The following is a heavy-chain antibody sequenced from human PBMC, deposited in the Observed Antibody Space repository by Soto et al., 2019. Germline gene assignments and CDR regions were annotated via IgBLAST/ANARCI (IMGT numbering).Heavy chain of an antibody. CDR1: GECISGYY. CDR2: MYNTGST. J-gene: IGHJ6*02. D-gene: IGHD2-21*02. V-gene: IGHV4-59*01. CDR3: ARDLWGYCGTDCYPLDV. Sequence: SERLSLTCTVSGECISGYYWSWIRQPPGKGLEWIGYMYNTGSTVYNPSFKSRVTISVDTSKNQFSLKLNSVTAADTAVYYCARDLWGYCGTDCYPLDVWGQGTTVTVSS.